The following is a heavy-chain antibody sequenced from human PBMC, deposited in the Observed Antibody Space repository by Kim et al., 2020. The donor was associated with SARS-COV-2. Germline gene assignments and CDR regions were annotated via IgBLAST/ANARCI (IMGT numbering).Heavy chain of an antibody. CDR3: ARPMTTVISDGFDL. J-gene: IGHJ3*01. D-gene: IGHD4-17*01. Sequence: GGSLRLSCAASGFNFNIFGMHWVRQAPGKGLEWVAGISFDGHNKHFGDAVKGRFTISRDNSKKTLYLQINSLRVEDTAVYYCARPMTTVISDGFDLWGQGQMVTVSS. V-gene: IGHV3-30*03. CDR1: GFNFNIFG. CDR2: ISFDGHNK.